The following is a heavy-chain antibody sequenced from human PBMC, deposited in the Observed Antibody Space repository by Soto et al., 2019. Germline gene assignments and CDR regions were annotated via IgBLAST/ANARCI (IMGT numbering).Heavy chain of an antibody. D-gene: IGHD6-13*01. CDR2: IYYSGST. V-gene: IGHV4-59*08. Sequence: PSETLSLTCTVSGGSISSYYWSWIRQPPGKGLEWIGYIYYSGSTNYNPSLKSRVTISVDTSKNQFSLKLSSVTAADTAVYYCARHSFQYGAAAAFDHWGQGTLVTVSS. J-gene: IGHJ4*02. CDR3: ARHSFQYGAAAAFDH. CDR1: GGSISSYY.